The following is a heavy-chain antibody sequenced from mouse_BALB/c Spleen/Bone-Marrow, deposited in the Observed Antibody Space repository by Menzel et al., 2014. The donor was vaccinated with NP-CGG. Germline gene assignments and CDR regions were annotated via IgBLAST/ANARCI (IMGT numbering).Heavy chain of an antibody. J-gene: IGHJ1*01. CDR2: SRNKANGYTT. CDR1: GFTFTDYY. CDR3: ARDINYDIYWYFDV. Sequence: EVNLVESRGGLAQPGGSLRLSCAASGFTFTDYYMSWVRQPPGKALEWLGFSRNKANGYTTEYSASVKGRFTISRDNSQSILYLQMNTLRAEDSATYYCARDINYDIYWYFDVWGAGTTVTVSS. D-gene: IGHD2-4*01. V-gene: IGHV7-3*02.